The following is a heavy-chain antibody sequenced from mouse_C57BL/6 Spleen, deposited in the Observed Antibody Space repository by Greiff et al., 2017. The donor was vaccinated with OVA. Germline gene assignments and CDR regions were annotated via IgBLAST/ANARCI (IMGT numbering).Heavy chain of an antibody. CDR2: IDPSDSYT. CDR1: GYTFTSYW. V-gene: IGHV1-50*01. CDR3: ARKEDYDEAMDY. J-gene: IGHJ4*01. Sequence: QVQLQQPGAELVKPGASVKLSCKASGYTFTSYWMQWVNQRPGQGLAWIGEIDPSDSYTNYNQKFKGKATWTVDTSSSTAYMQLSSLTSEDSAVYYCARKEDYDEAMDYWGQGTAVTVSS. D-gene: IGHD2-4*01.